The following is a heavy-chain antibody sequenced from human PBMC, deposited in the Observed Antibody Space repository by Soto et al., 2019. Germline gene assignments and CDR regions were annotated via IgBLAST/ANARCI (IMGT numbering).Heavy chain of an antibody. Sequence: SETLSLTCPVSGGAFVSSAYYCVCIRRAPGKGLEWIGSINSSGSTFSNPSLKSRVTLSVDTSKNQFSLKLTSVTAADTALYYCSRRAPEGFDPWGQGTLVTVSS. CDR1: GGAFVSSAYY. CDR3: SRRAPEGFDP. CDR2: INSSGST. J-gene: IGHJ5*02. V-gene: IGHV4-39*01.